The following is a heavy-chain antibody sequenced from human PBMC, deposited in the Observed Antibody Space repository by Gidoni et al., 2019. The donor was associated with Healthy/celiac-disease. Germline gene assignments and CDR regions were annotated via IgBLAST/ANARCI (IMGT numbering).Heavy chain of an antibody. CDR3: ARGIRGSSRKYYYYYGMDV. V-gene: IGHV4-34*01. CDR1: GGSFSGYY. D-gene: IGHD6-13*01. J-gene: IGHJ6*04. CDR2: INHSGST. Sequence: QVQLQQWGAGLLTPSETLSLTCAVYGGSFSGYYWSWIRQPPGKGLEWIGEINHSGSTNYNPSLKSRVTISVDTSKNQFSLKLSSVTAADTAVYYCARGIRGSSRKYYYYYGMDVWGKGTTVTVSS.